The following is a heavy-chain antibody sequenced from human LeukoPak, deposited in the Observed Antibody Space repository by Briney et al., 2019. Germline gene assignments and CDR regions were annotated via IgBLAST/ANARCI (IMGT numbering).Heavy chain of an antibody. CDR1: GYYISSGYS. J-gene: IGHJ4*02. D-gene: IGHD5-12*01. CDR3: AAAFSAYDPFDS. V-gene: IGHV4-38-2*02. CDR2: FSHSGSP. Sequence: SETLSLTCTVSGYYISSGYSWGWIRQPPGKGLEWIGTFSHSGSPNYNPSLKSRVTISVDTSKNQFSLNLRSVTATDTAFYYCAAAFSAYDPFDSWGQGTLVTVSS.